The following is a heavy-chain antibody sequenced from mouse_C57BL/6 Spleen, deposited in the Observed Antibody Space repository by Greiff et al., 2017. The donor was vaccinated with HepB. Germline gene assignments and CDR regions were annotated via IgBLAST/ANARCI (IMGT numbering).Heavy chain of an antibody. CDR3: ATYYGSSYWFAY. D-gene: IGHD1-1*01. Sequence: QVQLQQSGAELVRPGASVKLSCKASGYTFTDYYINWVKQRPGQGLEWIARIYPGSGNTYYNEKFKGKATLTAEKSSSTAYMQLSSLTSEDSAVYFCATYYGSSYWFAYWGQGTLVTVSA. CDR1: GYTFTDYY. V-gene: IGHV1-76*01. J-gene: IGHJ3*01. CDR2: IYPGSGNT.